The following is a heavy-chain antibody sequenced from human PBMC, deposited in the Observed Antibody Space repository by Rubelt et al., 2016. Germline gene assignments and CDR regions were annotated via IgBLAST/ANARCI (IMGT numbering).Heavy chain of an antibody. CDR2: INHSGST. CDR1: GGSFSGYY. CDR3: ARRRRYSGSSYWYFDL. D-gene: IGHD1-26*01. V-gene: IGHV4-34*01. Sequence: QVQLQQWGAGLLKPSETLSLTCAVYGGSFSGYYWSWIRQPPGQGLEWIGEINHSGSTNYKPSLKSRVTISVDTSKNQFSLKLSSVTAADTAVYYCARRRRYSGSSYWYFDLWGRGTLVTVSS. J-gene: IGHJ2*01.